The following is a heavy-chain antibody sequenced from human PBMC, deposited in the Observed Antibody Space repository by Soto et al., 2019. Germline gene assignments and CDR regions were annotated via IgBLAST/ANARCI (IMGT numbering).Heavy chain of an antibody. CDR2: ISGSGGST. V-gene: IGHV3-23*01. CDR1: GFTFSSYA. CDR3: AKDGPCTSCYTFYYYGMDV. D-gene: IGHD2-2*02. J-gene: IGHJ6*02. Sequence: PGWSLRLSCAASGFTFSSYAMSWCRQAPGKGLEWVSAISGSGGSTYYADSVKGRFTISRDNSKNTLYLQMNSLRAEDTAVYYCAKDGPCTSCYTFYYYGMDVWGQGTTVTVS.